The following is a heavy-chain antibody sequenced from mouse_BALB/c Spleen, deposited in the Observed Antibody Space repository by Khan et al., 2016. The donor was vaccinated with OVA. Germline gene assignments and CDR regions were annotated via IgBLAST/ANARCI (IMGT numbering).Heavy chain of an antibody. CDR1: GYTFTSYY. CDR2: INPSNGGT. CDR3: TRSGWAAFAY. Sequence: QVQLQQSGAELVKPGASVKLSCKASGYTFTSYYIYWVKQRPGQGLEWIGGINPSNGGTYFNEKFESKATLTVDKSSNTAFMQVSSLTSEDSAVYYCTRSGWAAFAYWGQGTLVTVSA. D-gene: IGHD1-1*02. J-gene: IGHJ3*01. V-gene: IGHV1S81*02.